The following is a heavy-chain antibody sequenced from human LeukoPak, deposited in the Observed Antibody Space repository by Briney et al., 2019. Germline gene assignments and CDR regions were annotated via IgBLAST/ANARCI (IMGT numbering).Heavy chain of an antibody. CDR2: IYYSGST. CDR1: GGSISSSPYY. D-gene: IGHD1-1*01. V-gene: IGHV4-39*01. J-gene: IGHJ5*02. Sequence: SETLSLPCTVSGGSISSSPYYWGWIRQPPGKGLEWIGTIYYSGSTYYNPSLKSRVTISVDTSKNQFSLKLTSVTAADTAVYYCARPVPSRLGWFDPWGQGTLVTVSS. CDR3: ARPVPSRLGWFDP.